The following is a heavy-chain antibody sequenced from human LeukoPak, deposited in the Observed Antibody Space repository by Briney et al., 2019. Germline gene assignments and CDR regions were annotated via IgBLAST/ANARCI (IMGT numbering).Heavy chain of an antibody. D-gene: IGHD3-22*01. J-gene: IGHJ6*02. CDR3: ARHTNYYDSSASYYYYGMDV. CDR1: GGSISSGGYY. Sequence: SETLSLTCTVSGGSISSGGYYWSWIRRHPGKGLEWIGYIYYSGSTYYNPSLKSRVTISVDTSKNQFSLKLSSVTAADTAVYYCARHTNYYDSSASYYYYGMDVWGQGTTVTVSS. V-gene: IGHV4-31*03. CDR2: IYYSGST.